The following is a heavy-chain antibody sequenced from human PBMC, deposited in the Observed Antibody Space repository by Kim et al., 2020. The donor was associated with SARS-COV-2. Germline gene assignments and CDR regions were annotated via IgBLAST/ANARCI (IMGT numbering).Heavy chain of an antibody. Sequence: GGSLRLSCAASGFTFSSYAMSWVRQAPGKGLEWVSAISGSGDNTYYADSVKGRFTLSRDNSKNTLYLHMNSLRADDTAVYYCAKDQLHSYGTGSYYNAFDFWGQGPLVPVSS. J-gene: IGHJ4*02. V-gene: IGHV3-23*01. CDR2: ISGSGDNT. CDR3: AKDQLHSYGTGSYYNAFDF. CDR1: GFTFSSYA. D-gene: IGHD3-10*01.